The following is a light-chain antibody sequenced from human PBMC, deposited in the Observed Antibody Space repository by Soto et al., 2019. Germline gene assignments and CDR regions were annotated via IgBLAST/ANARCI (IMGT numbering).Light chain of an antibody. J-gene: IGKJ5*01. CDR2: DAS. CDR3: QQRSNRPVT. V-gene: IGKV3-11*01. CDR1: QSVSSY. Sequence: EAVLTQSPSTLSLPPGERATLSWRASQSVSSYLAACHQKPGQAPSRLIYDASNRATRIPARLSGSGCWTDFSLPISSLVPEDVAVEYCQQRSNRPVTVGQGTRLDI.